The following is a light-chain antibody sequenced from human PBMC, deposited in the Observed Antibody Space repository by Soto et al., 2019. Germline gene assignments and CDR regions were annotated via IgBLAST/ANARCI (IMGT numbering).Light chain of an antibody. J-gene: IGKJ1*01. CDR1: QSVSSN. CDR3: QQYGSSGT. V-gene: IGKV3-20*01. Sequence: KLSAAALSVYTGERVTLSCRASQSVSSNLAWYQQKPGQAPRLLIYGASSRATGIPDRFSGSGSGTDFTLTISRLEPEDFAVYYCQQYGSSGTFGQGTKVDIK. CDR2: GAS.